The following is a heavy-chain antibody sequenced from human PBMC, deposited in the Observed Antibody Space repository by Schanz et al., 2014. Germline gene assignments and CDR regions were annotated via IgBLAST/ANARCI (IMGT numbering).Heavy chain of an antibody. D-gene: IGHD6-13*01. Sequence: VQLVESGGGLVQPGESLRLSCAASGFTFSNYGLVWVRQAPGKGLEWLAVISYDGSDKFHADSVKGRFTISRDNSKNTLYLQMNSLRVEDTAVYYCAKDFVPLVQQLIRSGGAHLDHWGQGTLVTVSS. V-gene: IGHV3-30*18. CDR3: AKDFVPLVQQLIRSGGAHLDH. CDR1: GFTFSNYG. J-gene: IGHJ4*02. CDR2: ISYDGSDK.